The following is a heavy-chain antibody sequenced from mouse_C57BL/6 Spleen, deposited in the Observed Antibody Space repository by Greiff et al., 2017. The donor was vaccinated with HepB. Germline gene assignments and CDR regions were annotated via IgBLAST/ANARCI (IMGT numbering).Heavy chain of an antibody. D-gene: IGHD2-1*01. CDR3: ARVTDFDY. Sequence: VQLQQSGPELVKPGASVKISCKASGYAFSSSWMNWVKQRPGKGLEWIGRIYPGDGDTNYNGKFKGKATLTADKSSSTAYMQLSSLTSEDSAVYFCARVTDFDYWGQGTTLTVSS. CDR2: IYPGDGDT. J-gene: IGHJ2*01. CDR1: GYAFSSSW. V-gene: IGHV1-82*01.